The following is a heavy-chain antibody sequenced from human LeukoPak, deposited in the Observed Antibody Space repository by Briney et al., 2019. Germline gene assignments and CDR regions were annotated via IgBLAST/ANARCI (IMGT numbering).Heavy chain of an antibody. CDR1: GFTFSNYW. CDR3: ARIGYSSSCTDY. J-gene: IGHJ4*02. CDR2: INQDGSVK. D-gene: IGHD6-13*01. V-gene: IGHV3-7*01. Sequence: PWGSLRLSCAASGFTFSNYWMSWVRQAPGKGLEWVANINQDGSVKYYVDSVKGRFTVSRDNAKNSLYLQMSSLRAEDTAVYYCARIGYSSSCTDYWGQGTLVTVSS.